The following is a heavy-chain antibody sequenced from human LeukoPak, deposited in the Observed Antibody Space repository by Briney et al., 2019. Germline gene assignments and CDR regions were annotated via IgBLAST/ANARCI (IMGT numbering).Heavy chain of an antibody. V-gene: IGHV3-23*01. CDR1: GFTFSSYA. J-gene: IGHJ2*01. Sequence: GGSLRLSCAASGFTFSSYAMSWVRQAPGKGLEWVSAISGSGGSTYYADSVKGRFTISRDNSKNTLYLQMNSLRAEDTAVYYCAKLGSGGDSGYGRSNWYFDLWGRGTLVTVSS. CDR3: AKLGSGGDSGYGRSNWYFDL. CDR2: ISGSGGST. D-gene: IGHD5-12*01.